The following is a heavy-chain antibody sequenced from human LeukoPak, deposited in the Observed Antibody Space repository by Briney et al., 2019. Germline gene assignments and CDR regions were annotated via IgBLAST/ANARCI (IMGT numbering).Heavy chain of an antibody. CDR2: ISGSVGST. CDR3: AKAERVVPAAPTDY. CDR1: GFTFSSYA. V-gene: IGHV3-23*01. D-gene: IGHD2-2*01. Sequence: PGRSLRLSCAASGFTFSSYAMSWVRQAPGKGLEWVSAISGSVGSTYYADSVKGRFTISRDNSKNTLYLQMNRLRAEDTAVYYCAKAERVVPAAPTDYWGQGTLVTVSS. J-gene: IGHJ4*02.